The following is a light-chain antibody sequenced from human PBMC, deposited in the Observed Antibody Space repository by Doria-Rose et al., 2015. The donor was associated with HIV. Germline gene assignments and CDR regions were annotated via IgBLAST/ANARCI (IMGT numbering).Light chain of an antibody. CDR2: WAS. CDR3: QQYYDTPS. CDR1: QSLLYTSKNY. J-gene: IGKJ3*01. V-gene: IGKV4-1*01. Sequence: DIQVTQSPESLGMSLGERATLNCKSNQSLLYTSKNYLAWYQQKPGQPPKLLIYWASTRQSGVPAQFSGSGSGTDFTLTISSLEAGDVAVYYCQQYYDTPSFGPGTTVDIK.